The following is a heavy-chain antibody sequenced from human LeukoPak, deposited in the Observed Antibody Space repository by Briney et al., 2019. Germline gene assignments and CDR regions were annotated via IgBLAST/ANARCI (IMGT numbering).Heavy chain of an antibody. V-gene: IGHV3-30-3*01. CDR2: ISFNGNNK. D-gene: IGHD3-10*01. Sequence: PGGSLRLSCAASGFTFSSYAIHWVRQAPGKGLEWITVISFNGNNKYYADSVRGRFTISRDNSKNTLYLQMDSLRTEDTAVYYCASAYGSGSFFSMDGWGQGTTVTVSS. CDR3: ASAYGSGSFFSMDG. CDR1: GFTFSSYA. J-gene: IGHJ6*02.